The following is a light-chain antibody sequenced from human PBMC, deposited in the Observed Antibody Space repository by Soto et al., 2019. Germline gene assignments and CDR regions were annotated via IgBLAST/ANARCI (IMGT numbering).Light chain of an antibody. V-gene: IGKV3D-7*01. Sequence: EIVMTQSPATLSLSPGERATLSCRASQSVSSSYLSWYQQKPGQAPRLLIYGASTRATGIPARFSGSGSGTDFTLTISSLQPEDFAVYYCQQFGGSPPRFTFGPGTKVEVK. CDR3: QQFGGSPPRFT. CDR2: GAS. CDR1: QSVSSSY. J-gene: IGKJ3*01.